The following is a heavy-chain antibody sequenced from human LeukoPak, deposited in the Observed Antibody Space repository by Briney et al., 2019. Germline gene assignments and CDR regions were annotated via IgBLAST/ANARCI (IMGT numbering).Heavy chain of an antibody. J-gene: IGHJ5*02. CDR1: GGSISSYY. V-gene: IGHV4-59*01. CDR2: IYYSGAT. Sequence: SETLSLTCTVSGGSISSYYWSWIRQPPGKGLEWIGYIYYSGATNYNPSLKSRVTISVDTSKNQFSLKVSSVTAADTAVYYCTRGTTNWFDPWGQGTLVTASS. CDR3: TRGTTNWFDP. D-gene: IGHD4-17*01.